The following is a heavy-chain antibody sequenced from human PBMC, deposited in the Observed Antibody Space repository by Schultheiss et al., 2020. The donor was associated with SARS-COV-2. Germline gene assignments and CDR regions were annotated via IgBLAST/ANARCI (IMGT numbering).Heavy chain of an antibody. CDR2: INPSGGST. V-gene: IGHV1-46*01. D-gene: IGHD6-13*01. CDR1: GYTFTSYY. CDR3: ARDRVSRQQLMDV. Sequence: ASVKVSCKASGYTFTSYYMHWVRQAPGQGLEWMGIINPSGGSTSYAQKFQGRVTMTTDTSTSTAYMELRSLRSDDTAVYYCARDRVSRQQLMDVWGQGTTVTVAS. J-gene: IGHJ6*02.